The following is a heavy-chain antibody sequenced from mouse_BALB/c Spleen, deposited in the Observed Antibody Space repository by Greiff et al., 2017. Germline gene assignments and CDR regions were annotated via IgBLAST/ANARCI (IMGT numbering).Heavy chain of an antibody. CDR3: AREEYGYDRDAMDY. Sequence: VQLQQSGPELVKPGASVKISCKASGYAFSSSWMNWVKQRPGQGLEWIGRIYPGDGDTNYNGKFKGKATLTADKSSSTAYMQLSSLTSVDSAVYFCAREEYGYDRDAMDYWGQGTSVTVSS. V-gene: IGHV1-82*01. CDR2: IYPGDGDT. D-gene: IGHD2-2*01. J-gene: IGHJ4*01. CDR1: GYAFSSSW.